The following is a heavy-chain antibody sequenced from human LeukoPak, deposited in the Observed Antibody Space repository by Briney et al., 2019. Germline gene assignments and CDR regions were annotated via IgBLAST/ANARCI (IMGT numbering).Heavy chain of an antibody. J-gene: IGHJ4*02. Sequence: GGSLRLSCAASGFAASGFTFSTFGMHWVRQAPGKGLEWVAFIRYDGSNKYYADSVKGRFTISRDNSKNTLYLQMNSLRAEDTAVYYCAKDPGVAYSGYDWGYWGQGTLVTVSS. D-gene: IGHD5-12*01. CDR2: IRYDGSNK. V-gene: IGHV3-30*02. CDR1: GFTFSTFG. CDR3: AKDPGVAYSGYDWGY.